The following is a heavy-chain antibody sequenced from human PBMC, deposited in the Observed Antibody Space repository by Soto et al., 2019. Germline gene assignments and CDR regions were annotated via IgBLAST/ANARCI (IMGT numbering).Heavy chain of an antibody. Sequence: QVQLQEWGPGLVKPSQTLSLTCTVSGGSISSGDYYWSWIRQPPGKGLEWIGYIYYSGSTYYNPSLKSRVTISVNTSNNQFSLKVSSVTAADTAVYYCARGRNYYDSSGFRYFDLWGRGNLVTVSS. V-gene: IGHV4-30-4*01. CDR2: IYYSGST. J-gene: IGHJ2*01. D-gene: IGHD3-22*01. CDR3: ARGRNYYDSSGFRYFDL. CDR1: GGSISSGDYY.